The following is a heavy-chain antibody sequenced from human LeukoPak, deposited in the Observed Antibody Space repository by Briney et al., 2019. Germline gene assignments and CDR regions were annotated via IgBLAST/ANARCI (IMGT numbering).Heavy chain of an antibody. CDR1: GFTFSSYA. CDR2: ISGSGGST. V-gene: IGHV3-23*01. CDR3: AKYQIIMLSSTSCLDP. D-gene: IGHD2-2*01. J-gene: IGHJ5*02. Sequence: QTGGSLRLSCAASGFTFSSYAMSWVRQAPGKGLEWVSAISGSGGSTYYADSVKGRFTISRDNSKNTLYLQMNSLRAEDTAVYYCAKYQIIMLSSTSCLDPWGQGTLVTVSS.